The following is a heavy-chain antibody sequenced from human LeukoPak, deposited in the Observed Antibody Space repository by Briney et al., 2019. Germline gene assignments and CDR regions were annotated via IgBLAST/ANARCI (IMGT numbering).Heavy chain of an antibody. V-gene: IGHV3-30-3*01. J-gene: IGHJ4*02. Sequence: GGSLRLSCAASGVAFSNYDMHWVRQAPGKGLECVTFISYDGSNKYYADSVKGRFTISRDNSKNTLYLQMNSLRVEDTAVYYCAKDSEDYYGSGSYPDNWGQGTLVTVSS. D-gene: IGHD3-10*01. CDR3: AKDSEDYYGSGSYPDN. CDR2: ISYDGSNK. CDR1: GVAFSNYD.